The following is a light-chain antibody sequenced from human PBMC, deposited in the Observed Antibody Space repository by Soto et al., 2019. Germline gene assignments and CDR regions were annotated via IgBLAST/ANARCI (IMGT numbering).Light chain of an antibody. CDR2: GAS. V-gene: IGKV3-15*01. CDR1: QSVSSS. J-gene: IGKJ1*01. CDR3: QQYDNWPWT. Sequence: EMVMTQSPATLSVSPGEKATLSCRASQSVSSSLAWYQQIPGQAPRLLIYGASTRATAIPARFSGSGSGTDFTLTISSLQSEDFAIYSCQQYDNWPWTFGQGTKVEIK.